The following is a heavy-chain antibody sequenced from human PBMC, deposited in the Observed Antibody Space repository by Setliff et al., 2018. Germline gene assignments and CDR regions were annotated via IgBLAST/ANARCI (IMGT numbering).Heavy chain of an antibody. CDR3: ARGLPYYDILTGYYRTPPDY. D-gene: IGHD3-9*01. J-gene: IGHJ4*02. CDR1: GGSISSGGYY. CDR2: INQSGST. Sequence: SETLSLTCTVSGGSISSGGYYWSWIRQPPGKGLEWIGEINQSGSTNYNPSLKSRVTISVDTSKNQFSLKLSSVTAADTAVYYCARGLPYYDILTGYYRTPPDYWGQGTLVTVSS. V-gene: IGHV4-39*07.